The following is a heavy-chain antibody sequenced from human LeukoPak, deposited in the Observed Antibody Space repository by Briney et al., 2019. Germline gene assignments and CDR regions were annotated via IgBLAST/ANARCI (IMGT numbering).Heavy chain of an antibody. Sequence: SETLSLTCAVYGGSFSGYYWSWIRQPPGKGLEWIGEINHSGSTNYNPSLKSRVTISVDASKNQFSLKLSSVTAADTAVYYCARRWEWFDPWGQGTLVTVSS. V-gene: IGHV4-34*01. D-gene: IGHD1-26*01. J-gene: IGHJ5*02. CDR3: ARRWEWFDP. CDR2: INHSGST. CDR1: GGSFSGYY.